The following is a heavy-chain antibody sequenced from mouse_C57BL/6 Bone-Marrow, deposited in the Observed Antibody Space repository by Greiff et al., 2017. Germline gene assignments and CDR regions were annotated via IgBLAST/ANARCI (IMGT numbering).Heavy chain of an antibody. CDR2: ISSGGSYP. CDR1: GFTFSSYG. Sequence: EVQLVESGGDLVKPGGSLKLSCAASGFTFSSYGMSWVRQTPDKRLEWVATISSGGSYPYYPDSVKGRFTISRDNAKNTLYLQMSSLKSEDTAMYYCARHRAPYFDYWGQGTTLTVSS. V-gene: IGHV5-6*01. CDR3: ARHRAPYFDY. D-gene: IGHD3-3*01. J-gene: IGHJ2*01.